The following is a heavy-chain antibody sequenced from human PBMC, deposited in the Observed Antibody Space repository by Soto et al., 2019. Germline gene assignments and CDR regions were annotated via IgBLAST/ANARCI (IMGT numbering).Heavy chain of an antibody. V-gene: IGHV5-51*01. CDR2: IYPGDSDT. CDR3: ARHSRDYYGSGRFYYYGMDV. Sequence: GESLKISCKGSGYSFTSYWIGWVRQMPGKGLEWMGIIYPGDSDTRYSPSFQGQVTISADKSSSTAYLQWSSLKASDTGMYYCARHSRDYYGSGRFYYYGMDVWGQGTTVTVSS. D-gene: IGHD3-10*01. J-gene: IGHJ6*02. CDR1: GYSFTSYW.